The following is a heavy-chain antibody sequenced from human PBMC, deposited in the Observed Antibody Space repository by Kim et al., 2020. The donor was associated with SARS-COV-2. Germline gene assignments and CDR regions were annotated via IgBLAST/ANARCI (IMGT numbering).Heavy chain of an antibody. Sequence: ASVKVSCKASGYTFTSYLIHWVRQAPGQNVEWMGWINPGNGNTKYSQKFQGRVTMNGDTSASTAYMELSSLRSEDTAVYYCARNVSTCYSGNCYLDSWGEGSLVTVSS. J-gene: IGHJ5*01. CDR2: INPGNGNT. V-gene: IGHV1-3*01. CDR3: ARNVSTCYSGNCYLDS. CDR1: GYTFTSYL. D-gene: IGHD3-22*01.